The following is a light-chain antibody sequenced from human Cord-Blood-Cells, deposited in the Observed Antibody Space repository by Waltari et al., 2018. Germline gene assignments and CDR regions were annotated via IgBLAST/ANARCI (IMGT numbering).Light chain of an antibody. CDR1: QSVNSSY. CDR3: QQYGSPWT. Sequence: EIVLTQSPDTLSLSPGERATLSCRASQSVNSSYLAWYQQKPGQAPRLLIYGASSRATGIPDRFSGSGSGTDFTLTISRLEPEDFAVYYCQQYGSPWTFGQGTKVEIK. CDR2: GAS. V-gene: IGKV3-20*01. J-gene: IGKJ1*01.